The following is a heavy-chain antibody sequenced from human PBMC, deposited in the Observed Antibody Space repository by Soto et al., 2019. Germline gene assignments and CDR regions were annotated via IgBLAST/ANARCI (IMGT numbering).Heavy chain of an antibody. CDR1: GGTFGTYG. D-gene: IGHD2-21*02. CDR2: IIPASDTE. CDR3: ATAVTAGTYYNYGLDV. J-gene: IGHJ6*02. V-gene: IGHV1-69*14. Sequence: QVHLVQSGAEVKKPGSSVNISCKASGGTFGTYGLNWVRQFPGQGLEWMGGIIPASDTENYAQKFQGRVTITADKSTNFAHMPMDSLTSDDTAVYYCATAVTAGTYYNYGLDVWGQGTTVTVS.